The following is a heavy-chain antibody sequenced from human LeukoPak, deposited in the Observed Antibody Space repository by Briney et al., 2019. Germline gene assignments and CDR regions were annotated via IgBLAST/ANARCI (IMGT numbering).Heavy chain of an antibody. V-gene: IGHV3-48*01. CDR3: ARGSYYDFWSGYYYFDY. J-gene: IGHJ4*02. Sequence: GGSLRLSCAASGFTFSSYSMNWVRQAPGKGLEWVPYISSSSSTIYYADSVKGRFTISRDNAKNSLYLQMNSLRAEDTAVYYCARGSYYDFWSGYYYFDYWGQGTLVTVSS. CDR1: GFTFSSYS. CDR2: ISSSSSTI. D-gene: IGHD3-3*01.